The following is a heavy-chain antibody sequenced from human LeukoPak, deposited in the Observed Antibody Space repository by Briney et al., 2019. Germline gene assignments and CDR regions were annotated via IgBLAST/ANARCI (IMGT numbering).Heavy chain of an antibody. V-gene: IGHV3-74*01. Sequence: PGGSLRLSCAASGFTFSRYWMHWVRRAPGKGLVWVSRINNDGSTTRYADSVKGRFTISRDNAKNTLYLQMNSLSAEDTGVFYCARGWAPTVTSEYGMDVWGQGTTVTVSS. D-gene: IGHD4-11*01. CDR3: ARGWAPTVTSEYGMDV. J-gene: IGHJ6*02. CDR2: INNDGSTT. CDR1: GFTFSRYW.